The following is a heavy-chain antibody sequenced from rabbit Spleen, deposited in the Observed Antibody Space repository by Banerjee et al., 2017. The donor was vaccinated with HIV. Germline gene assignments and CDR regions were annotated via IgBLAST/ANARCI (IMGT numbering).Heavy chain of an antibody. CDR2: IDAGSSGST. Sequence: QSLEEFGGDLVKPGGSLTLTCTASGFDFSNYYMCWVRQAPGKGLEWIACIDAGSSGSTYYASWAKGRFTLSKTSSTTVTLQMTSLTAADTATYFCARDYISNVVTFTLWGQGTLVTVS. CDR1: GFDFSNYY. CDR3: ARDYISNVVTFTL. V-gene: IGHV1S40*01. J-gene: IGHJ4*01. D-gene: IGHD1-1*01.